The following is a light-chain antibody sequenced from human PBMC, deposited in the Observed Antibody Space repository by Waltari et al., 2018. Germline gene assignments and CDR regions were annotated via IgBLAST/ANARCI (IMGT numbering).Light chain of an antibody. CDR2: GGS. CDR1: QSVSSSY. CDR3: HQYGESPRA. Sequence: EYVLTQSPATLSLSPGERATLSCRVSQSVSSSYLAWYQQNPGQPPRLLIYGGSIRATGIPDRFSGSGSGTDFTLTISRREPEDFAVYYCHQYGESPRAFGPGTKVEVK. J-gene: IGKJ1*01. V-gene: IGKV3-20*01.